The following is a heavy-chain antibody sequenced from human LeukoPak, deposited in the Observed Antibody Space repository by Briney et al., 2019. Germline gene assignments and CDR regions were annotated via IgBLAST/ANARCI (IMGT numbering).Heavy chain of an antibody. Sequence: GGSLRLSCAASGFTFSSYNMNWVRQAPGKGLEWVSFISSSSGYIYYADSVKGRFTISRDNAKNSLYLQMNSLRAEDTAVYYCAELGITMIGGVWGKGTTVTISS. CDR1: GFTFSSYN. CDR3: AELGITMIGGV. V-gene: IGHV3-21*01. D-gene: IGHD3-10*02. CDR2: ISSSSGYI. J-gene: IGHJ6*04.